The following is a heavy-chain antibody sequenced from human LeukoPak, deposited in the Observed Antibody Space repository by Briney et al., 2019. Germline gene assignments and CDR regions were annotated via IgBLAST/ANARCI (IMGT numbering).Heavy chain of an antibody. CDR1: GFTFSSYS. D-gene: IGHD1-26*01. V-gene: IGHV3-21*01. J-gene: IGHJ4*02. CDR3: ARVRGGSYFSYFDY. CDR2: ISSSSSYI. Sequence: GGSLRLSCAASGFTFSSYSMNWVRQAPGKGLEWVSSISSSSSYIYYADSVKGRFTISRDNAKNSLYLQMNSLRAEDTAVYYCARVRGGSYFSYFDYLGQGTLVTVCS.